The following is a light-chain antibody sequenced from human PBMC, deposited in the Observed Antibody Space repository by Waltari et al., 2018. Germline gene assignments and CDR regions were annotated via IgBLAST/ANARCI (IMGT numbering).Light chain of an antibody. CDR2: EVN. V-gene: IGLV2-8*01. J-gene: IGLJ3*02. CDR1: SSALLNYNF. Sequence: QSALTQPPSASGSPGQSVTISCTGTSSALLNYNFVSWYQQLPGKAPKLLIYEVNRRPSGVPDRFSGFKSGNTASLIVSGLQSEDEADYYCLSDVGRNRVMFGGGTKLTVL. CDR3: LSDVGRNRVM.